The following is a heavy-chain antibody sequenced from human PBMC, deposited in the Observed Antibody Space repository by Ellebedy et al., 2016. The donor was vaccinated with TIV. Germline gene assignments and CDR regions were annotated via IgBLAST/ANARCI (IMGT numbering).Heavy chain of an antibody. CDR3: ARHSGGHGFDI. Sequence: PGGSLRLSCAASGFSISSHRMHWVRQAAGQGLVWVSHISSDGSDTSYADSVKGRFIISRDNAENTLDLQMSSLRAEDTALYYCARHSGGHGFDIWGQGTMVTVSP. CDR1: GFSISSHR. J-gene: IGHJ3*02. CDR2: ISSDGSDT. V-gene: IGHV3-74*01. D-gene: IGHD2-21*01.